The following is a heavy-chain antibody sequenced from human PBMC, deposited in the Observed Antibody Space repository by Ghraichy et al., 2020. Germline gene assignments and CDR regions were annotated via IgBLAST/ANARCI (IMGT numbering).Heavy chain of an antibody. D-gene: IGHD3-3*01. Sequence: ASVKVSCKASGYTFTGYYMHWVRQAPGQGLEWMGWINPNSGGTNYAQKFQGWVTMTRDTSISTAYMELSRLRSDDTAVYYCARDRRDIRFLEWTRLPAGLHPWGQGTLVTVSS. CDR3: ARDRRDIRFLEWTRLPAGLHP. CDR2: INPNSGGT. J-gene: IGHJ5*02. V-gene: IGHV1-2*04. CDR1: GYTFTGYY.